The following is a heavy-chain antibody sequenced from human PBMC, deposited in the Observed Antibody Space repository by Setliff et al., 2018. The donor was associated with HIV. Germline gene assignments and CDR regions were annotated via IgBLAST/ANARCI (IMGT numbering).Heavy chain of an antibody. V-gene: IGHV4-38-2*02. D-gene: IGHD2-2*01. CDR2: VYYDGTT. CDR1: GSFINSDY. J-gene: IGHJ6*03. Sequence: PSETLSLTCTVSGSFINSDYWGWIRQSPGKGLEWIGNVYYDGTTYYNPSLKSRVTISVDTSKNQFSLKLSSVTAADTAVYYCARQEGYCSSTSCYAGSFMGYYYMDVWGKGTTVTVSS. CDR3: ARQEGYCSSTSCYAGSFMGYYYMDV.